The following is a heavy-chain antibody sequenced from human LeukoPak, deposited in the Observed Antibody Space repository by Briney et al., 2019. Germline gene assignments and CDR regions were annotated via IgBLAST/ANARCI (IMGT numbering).Heavy chain of an antibody. V-gene: IGHV3-20*04. Sequence: GGSLRLSCAASGFIFYDFGLSWVRQAPGRGLEWVSAINWSGLNTAYTDSVTGRFSISRDNAKNSLYLQMTNLTAEDTALYYCARPLTHSTRCYDQWGQGTLVTVSS. J-gene: IGHJ4*02. D-gene: IGHD2-2*01. CDR1: GFIFYDFG. CDR2: INWSGLNT. CDR3: ARPLTHSTRCYDQ.